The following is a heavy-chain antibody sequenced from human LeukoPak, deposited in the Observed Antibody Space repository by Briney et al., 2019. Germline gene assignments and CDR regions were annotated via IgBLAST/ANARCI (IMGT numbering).Heavy chain of an antibody. CDR1: GLTFSSYG. J-gene: IGHJ4*02. Sequence: GGTLRLSCAASGLTFSSYGMSWVRKAPGQGLERDSGISGSGGSTYYADSVKGRFTISRDNSKNTLYLQMNSLRAEDTAVYYCASAGPLRYFDWSPGIWGQGTLVTVSS. CDR3: ASAGPLRYFDWSPGI. V-gene: IGHV3-23*01. CDR2: ISGSGGST. D-gene: IGHD3-9*01.